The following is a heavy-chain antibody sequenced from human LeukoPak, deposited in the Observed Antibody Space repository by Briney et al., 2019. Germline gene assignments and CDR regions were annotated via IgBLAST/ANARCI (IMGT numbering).Heavy chain of an antibody. CDR2: ISAYNGNT. V-gene: IGHV1-18*01. Sequence: ASVKVSFKASGYTFTSYGISWVRQAPGQGLEWMGWISAYNGNTNYAQKLQGRVSMTTDTSTSTAYMELRSLRSDDTAVYYCARGHCSSTSCYAFGPFGYYYYGMDVWGQGTTVTISS. J-gene: IGHJ6*02. CDR3: ARGHCSSTSCYAFGPFGYYYYGMDV. CDR1: GYTFTSYG. D-gene: IGHD2-2*01.